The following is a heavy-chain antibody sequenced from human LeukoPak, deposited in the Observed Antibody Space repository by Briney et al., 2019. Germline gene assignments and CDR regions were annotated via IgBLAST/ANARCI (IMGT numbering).Heavy chain of an antibody. CDR3: ARATGPEDFWTGYYSYDC. V-gene: IGHV4-34*01. Sequence: PSETLSLTCAVYGGSFSGYYWSWIRQPRGKGLEWIGEINHSGSTNYNPSLKSRVTISVDTSKNQFSLKLNSVTAADTAVYFCARATGPEDFWTGYYSYDCWGQGTLVTVSS. D-gene: IGHD3/OR15-3a*01. CDR1: GGSFSGYY. CDR2: INHSGST. J-gene: IGHJ4*02.